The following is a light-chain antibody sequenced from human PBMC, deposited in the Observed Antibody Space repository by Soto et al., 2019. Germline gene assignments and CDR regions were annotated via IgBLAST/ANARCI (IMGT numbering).Light chain of an antibody. J-gene: IGKJ1*01. V-gene: IGKV3-20*01. CDR2: GAS. Sequence: LTHPPGALSCTPGESGTRCYSRRKQISSSYLAWYQQKPGKAPRLLIYGASSRDTGIPDRFSGSGSGTDFTLTISRLEPEDFATYYCQQYGSTPRAFGQGTKVDIK. CDR3: QQYGSTPRA. CDR1: KQISSSY.